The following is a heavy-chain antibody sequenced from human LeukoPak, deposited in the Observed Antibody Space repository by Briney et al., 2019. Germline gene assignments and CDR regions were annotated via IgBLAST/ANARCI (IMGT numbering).Heavy chain of an antibody. CDR3: ARFCGGGSCPDH. CDR1: GDSMNSYY. D-gene: IGHD2-15*01. CDR2: IYYSGST. J-gene: IGHJ4*02. Sequence: SETLSLTCTVSGDSMNSYYWTWIRQPPGKGLEWIGYIYYSGSTKYNPSLKSRVTMSVDTSKNQVSLKLSSVTAEDTAMYYCARFCGGGSCPDHWGQGTLVTVSS. V-gene: IGHV4-59*01.